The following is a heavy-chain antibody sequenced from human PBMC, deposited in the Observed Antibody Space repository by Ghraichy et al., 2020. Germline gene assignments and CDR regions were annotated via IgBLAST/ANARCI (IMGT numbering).Heavy chain of an antibody. CDR1: GFTFSSYW. V-gene: IGHV3-7*03. CDR3: ARDGLLVGATFYYYYYGMDV. J-gene: IGHJ6*02. D-gene: IGHD1-26*01. Sequence: GGSLRLSCAASGFTFSSYWMSWVRQAPGKGLEWVANIKQDGSEKYYVDSVKGRFTISRDNAKNSLYLQMNSLRAEDTAVYYCARDGLLVGATFYYYYYGMDVWGQGTTVTVSS. CDR2: IKQDGSEK.